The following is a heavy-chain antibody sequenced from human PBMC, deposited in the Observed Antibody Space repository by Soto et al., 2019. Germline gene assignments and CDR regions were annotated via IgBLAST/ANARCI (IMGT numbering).Heavy chain of an antibody. Sequence: QVQLVQSGAEVKKPGASVKVSCKASGYTFTSYDINWVRQATGQGLEWMGWMNPNSGNTGYAQKFQGRVTMNRNTSICTAYMELGRLRSEDTAVYYCARAPNLEQQLDVEYYYGMDVWGKGTTVTVSS. D-gene: IGHD6-13*01. J-gene: IGHJ6*04. CDR2: MNPNSGNT. CDR3: ARAPNLEQQLDVEYYYGMDV. CDR1: GYTFTSYD. V-gene: IGHV1-8*01.